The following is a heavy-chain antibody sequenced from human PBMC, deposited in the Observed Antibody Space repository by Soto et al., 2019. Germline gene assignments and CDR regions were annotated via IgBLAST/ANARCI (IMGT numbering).Heavy chain of an antibody. CDR2: ISAYNGNT. J-gene: IGHJ4*02. D-gene: IGHD1-26*01. V-gene: IGHV1-18*01. CDR3: ARVRYSGSYYDY. Sequence: ASVKVSCKASGYTFTSYGISWVRQAPGQGLEWMGWISAYNGNTNYAQKLQGRVTMTTDTSTSTAYMELRSLRSDDTAVSYCARVRYSGSYYDYWGLGTLGTVSS. CDR1: GYTFTSYG.